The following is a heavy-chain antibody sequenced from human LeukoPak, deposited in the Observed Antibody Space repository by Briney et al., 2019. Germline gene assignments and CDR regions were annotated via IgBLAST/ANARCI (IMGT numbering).Heavy chain of an antibody. Sequence: PSGTPSLTCAVSGGSISSSNWWSWVRQPPGKGLEWIGEIYHSGSTNHNPSLKSRVTMSVDTSKNHFSLRLSSVTAADTAIYYCVRTISDGSGDYWGQGILVTVSA. CDR1: GGSISSSNW. V-gene: IGHV4-4*02. CDR2: IYHSGST. CDR3: VRTISDGSGDY. D-gene: IGHD3-10*01. J-gene: IGHJ4*02.